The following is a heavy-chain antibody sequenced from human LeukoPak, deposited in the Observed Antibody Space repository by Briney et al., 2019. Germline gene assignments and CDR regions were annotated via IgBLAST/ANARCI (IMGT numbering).Heavy chain of an antibody. CDR1: GVSFSGYY. D-gene: IGHD3-3*01. J-gene: IGHJ4*02. CDR2: INHSGST. CDR3: ARGAVEIPITIFGVVIIPYFDY. Sequence: SETLSLTCAVYGVSFSGYYWSWIRQPPGKGLEWIGEINHSGSTNYNPSLKSRVTISVDTSKNQFSLKLSSVTAADTAVYYCARGAVEIPITIFGVVIIPYFDYWGQGTLVTVSS. V-gene: IGHV4-34*01.